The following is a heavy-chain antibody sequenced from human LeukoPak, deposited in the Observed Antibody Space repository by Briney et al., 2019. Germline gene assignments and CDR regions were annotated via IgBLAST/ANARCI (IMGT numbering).Heavy chain of an antibody. CDR2: ISSSSSLT. D-gene: IGHD3-9*01. J-gene: IGHJ6*03. CDR1: GFTFSSYS. V-gene: IGHV3-21*01. CDR3: ARAGYDILTGYSASYMDV. Sequence: GGSLRLSCAASGFTFSSYSMSWVRQAPGKGLEWVSSISSSSSLTYHADSVKGRFTISRDNAKRALYLQMNSLRAEDTAVYYCARAGYDILTGYSASYMDVWGKGTTVTVSS.